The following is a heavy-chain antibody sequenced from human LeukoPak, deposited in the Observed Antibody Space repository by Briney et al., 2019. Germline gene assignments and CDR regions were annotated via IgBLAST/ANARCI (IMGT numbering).Heavy chain of an antibody. Sequence: SETLSLTCTVSGGSISSYYWSWIRQPPGKGLEWIGYIYYIGGTNYNPSLKSRVTISVDTSKNQLSLKLRSVTAADTAVYYCARGLGGSSGCFGYWGQGTLVTVSS. CDR2: IYYIGGT. V-gene: IGHV4-59*01. J-gene: IGHJ4*02. CDR3: ARGLGGSSGCFGY. D-gene: IGHD6-19*01. CDR1: GGSISSYY.